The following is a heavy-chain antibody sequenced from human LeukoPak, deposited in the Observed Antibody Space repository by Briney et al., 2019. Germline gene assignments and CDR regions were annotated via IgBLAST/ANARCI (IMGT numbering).Heavy chain of an antibody. CDR1: GYIFIGYY. D-gene: IGHD6-13*01. CDR2: INPNSGGT. J-gene: IGHJ4*02. CDR3: ARGEGDSSSWPLNY. V-gene: IGHV1-2*02. Sequence: ASVKVSCKASGYIFIGYYMHWVRQAHGQGLEWMGWINPNSGGTKYAQQFQGRVTMTRDTSISTAYMELSRLTSDDTAVYYCARGEGDSSSWPLNYWGQGTLVPVSS.